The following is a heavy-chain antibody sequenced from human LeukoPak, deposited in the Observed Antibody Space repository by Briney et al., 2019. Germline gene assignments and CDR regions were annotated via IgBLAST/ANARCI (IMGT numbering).Heavy chain of an antibody. Sequence: ASVKVSCKASGYTFTSYGISWVRQAPGQGLEWMGWISAYNGNTNYAQKLQGRVTMTSDTSTSTAYMELRSLRSDDTAVYYCARGEEYNWNDGNYFDYWGQGTLVTVSS. CDR2: ISAYNGNT. D-gene: IGHD1-20*01. CDR3: ARGEEYNWNDGNYFDY. V-gene: IGHV1-18*01. CDR1: GYTFTSYG. J-gene: IGHJ4*02.